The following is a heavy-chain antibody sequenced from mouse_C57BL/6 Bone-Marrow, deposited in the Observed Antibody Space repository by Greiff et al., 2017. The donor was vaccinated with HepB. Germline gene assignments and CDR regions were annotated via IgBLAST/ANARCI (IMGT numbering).Heavy chain of an antibody. CDR3: ARYDGYYVDY. CDR1: GYSITSGYY. V-gene: IGHV3-6*01. J-gene: IGHJ2*01. CDR2: ISYDGSN. D-gene: IGHD2-3*01. Sequence: EVQVVESGPGLVKPSQSLSLTCSVTGYSITSGYYWNWIRQFPGNKLEWMGYISYDGSNNYNPSLKNRISITRDTSKNQFFLKLNSVTTEDTATYYCARYDGYYVDYWGQGTTLTVSS.